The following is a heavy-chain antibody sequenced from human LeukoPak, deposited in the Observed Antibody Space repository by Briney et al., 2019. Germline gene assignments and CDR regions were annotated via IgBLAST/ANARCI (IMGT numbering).Heavy chain of an antibody. Sequence: GGSLRLSCAVSGLTFSDYSMAWVRQAPGKGLFWVSGISAGGGSTYYADSVKGRFTISRDNSRNTLFLQMNSLSAEDTAVYYCAKDAAGPEYWGQGTLVTVSS. CDR2: ISAGGGST. CDR3: AKDAAGPEY. J-gene: IGHJ4*02. CDR1: GLTFSDYS. D-gene: IGHD6-13*01. V-gene: IGHV3-23*01.